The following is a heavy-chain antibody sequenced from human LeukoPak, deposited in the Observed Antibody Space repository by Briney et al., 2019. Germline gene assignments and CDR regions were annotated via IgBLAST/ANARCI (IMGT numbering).Heavy chain of an antibody. V-gene: IGHV4-59*11. J-gene: IGHJ6*02. CDR3: ARVHAAAHNYYSYYGMDV. Sequence: SETLSLTCTVSGGSISSHYWSWIRQPPGKGLEWIGYIYYSGSTNYNPSLKSRVTISVDTSKNQFSLKLSSVTAADTAVYYCARVHAAAHNYYSYYGMDVWGQGTTVTVSS. CDR1: GGSISSHY. CDR2: IYYSGST. D-gene: IGHD6-13*01.